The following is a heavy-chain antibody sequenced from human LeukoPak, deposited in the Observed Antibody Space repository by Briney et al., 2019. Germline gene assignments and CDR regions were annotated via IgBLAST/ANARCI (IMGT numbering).Heavy chain of an antibody. CDR1: GGTFSRNA. Sequence: SVKVSCKASGGTFSRNAISWVRQAPGQGLEWMGGIIPIFGTANYAQKFQGRVTITADTSTSTDYMELSSLRSEDTAVYYCASASVTTTGGWFDPWGQGTLVTVSS. J-gene: IGHJ5*02. CDR2: IIPIFGTA. D-gene: IGHD5-12*01. CDR3: ASASVTTTGGWFDP. V-gene: IGHV1-69*06.